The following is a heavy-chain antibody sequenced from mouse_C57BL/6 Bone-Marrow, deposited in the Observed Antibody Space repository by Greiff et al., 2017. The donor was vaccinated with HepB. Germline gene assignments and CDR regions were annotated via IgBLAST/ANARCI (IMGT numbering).Heavy chain of an antibody. Sequence: VQLQQSGPELVKPGASVKIPCKASGYKFTDYNMDWVKQSHGKSLEWIGDINPNNGGTIYNQKFKGKATLTVDKSSSTAYMELRSLTSEDTAVYYCARGRRAYCGNYVWYFDVWGTGTTVTVSS. CDR2: INPNNGGT. V-gene: IGHV1-18*01. D-gene: IGHD2-10*01. CDR3: ARGRRAYCGNYVWYFDV. J-gene: IGHJ1*03. CDR1: GYKFTDYN.